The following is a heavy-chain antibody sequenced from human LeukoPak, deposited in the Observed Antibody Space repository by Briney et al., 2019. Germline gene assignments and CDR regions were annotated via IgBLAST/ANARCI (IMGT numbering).Heavy chain of an antibody. D-gene: IGHD3-10*01. CDR1: GGSISSSNYY. V-gene: IGHV4-39*01. Sequence: TSSETLSLTCTVSGGSISSSNYYWGWIRQSPGKGLEWIGSIYYSGSTYYNPSLKSRVTISVDTSKNQFSLNLNSVTAADTAVYYCASRLELLWFGESIDAFDIWGQGTMVTVSS. CDR2: IYYSGST. CDR3: ASRLELLWFGESIDAFDI. J-gene: IGHJ3*02.